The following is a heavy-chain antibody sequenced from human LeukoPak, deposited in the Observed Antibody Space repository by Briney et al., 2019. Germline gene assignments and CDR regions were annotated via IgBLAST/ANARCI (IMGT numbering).Heavy chain of an antibody. Sequence: PSETLSLTCAVYGGSFSGYYWSWIRQPPGKGLEWIGEINHSGSTNYNPSLKSRVTISVDTSKNQFSLKLSSVTAEDTAVYYCARRPPGYSRQFDYWGQGTLVTVSS. CDR3: ARRPPGYSRQFDY. J-gene: IGHJ4*02. V-gene: IGHV4-34*01. CDR2: INHSGST. CDR1: GGSFSGYY. D-gene: IGHD6-13*01.